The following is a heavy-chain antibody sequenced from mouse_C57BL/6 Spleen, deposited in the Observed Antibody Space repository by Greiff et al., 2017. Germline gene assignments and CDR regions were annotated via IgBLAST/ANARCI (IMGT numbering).Heavy chain of an antibody. J-gene: IGHJ3*01. V-gene: IGHV1-80*01. CDR3: ARRIRDYYGFAY. CDR2: IYPGDGDT. D-gene: IGHD1-1*01. Sequence: QVQLQQSGAELVKPGASVKISCKASGYAFSSYWMNWVKQRPGKGLEWIGQIYPGDGDTNYNGKFKGKATLTADKSSSTAYMQRSSLTSEDSAVYFCARRIRDYYGFAYWGQGTLVTVSA. CDR1: GYAFSSYW.